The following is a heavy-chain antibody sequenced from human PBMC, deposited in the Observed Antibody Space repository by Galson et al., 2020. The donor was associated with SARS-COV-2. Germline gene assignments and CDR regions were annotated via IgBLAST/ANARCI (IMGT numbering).Heavy chain of an antibody. CDR3: ARDRVSSSWYGSWFDP. Sequence: ASETLSLTCTVSGGSISSGGYYWSWIRQHPGQGLEWIGYIYYSGSTYYNPSLKSRVTISVDTSKNQFSLKLSSVTAADTAVYYCARDRVSSSWYGSWFDPWGQGTLVTVSS. V-gene: IGHV4-31*03. J-gene: IGHJ5*02. CDR1: GGSISSGGYY. CDR2: IYYSGST. D-gene: IGHD6-13*01.